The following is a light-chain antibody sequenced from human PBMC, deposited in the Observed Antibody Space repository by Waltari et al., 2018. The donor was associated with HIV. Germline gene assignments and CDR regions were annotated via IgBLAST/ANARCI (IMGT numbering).Light chain of an antibody. J-gene: IGLJ2*01. CDR3: CSYAGTYTFVV. CDR1: RSDVGGSDY. Sequence: QSALTQPPSASGSPGQSVTISCSGTRSDVGGSDYVSWYQHHPGKAPNLILYDVSERPSGVPDRFSGSKSGNTASLTISGLQAEDEADYYCCSYAGTYTFVVFGGGTKLTVL. V-gene: IGLV2-11*01. CDR2: DVS.